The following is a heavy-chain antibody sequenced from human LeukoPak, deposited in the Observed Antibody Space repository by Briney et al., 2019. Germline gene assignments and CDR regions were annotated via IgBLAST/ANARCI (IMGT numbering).Heavy chain of an antibody. CDR2: IYYSGSP. J-gene: IGHJ4*02. V-gene: IGHV4-39*07. D-gene: IGHD6-19*01. CDR1: GGSISSSSYY. Sequence: PSETLSLTCTVSGGSISSSSYYWGWIRQPPGKGLEGIGSIYYSGSPYYNPSLKSRVTISVDTSKNQFSLKLSSVTAADTAVYYCASGKQWLVHWGQGTPVTVSS. CDR3: ASGKQWLVH.